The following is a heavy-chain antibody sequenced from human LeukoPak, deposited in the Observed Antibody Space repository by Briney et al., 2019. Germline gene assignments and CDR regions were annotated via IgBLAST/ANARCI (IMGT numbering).Heavy chain of an antibody. CDR2: IYTTGTT. CDR3: ARAGYTISYYSLDY. Sequence: SETLSLTYTVSGGSINSYYWGWIRQPAGKGLEWIGRIYTTGTTSYNPSLKSRVTISVDTSKNQFYLKLTSVTAADTAMYYCARAGYTISYYSLDYWGQGSLVTVSS. D-gene: IGHD1-26*01. CDR1: GGSINSYY. V-gene: IGHV4-4*07. J-gene: IGHJ4*02.